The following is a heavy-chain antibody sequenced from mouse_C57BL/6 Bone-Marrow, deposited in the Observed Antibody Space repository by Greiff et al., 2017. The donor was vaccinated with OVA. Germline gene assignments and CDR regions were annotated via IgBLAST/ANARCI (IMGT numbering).Heavy chain of an antibody. CDR2: ISNGGGST. D-gene: IGHD5-1*01. V-gene: IGHV5-12*01. Sequence: LQESGGGLVQPGGSLKLSCAASGFTFSDYYMYWVRQTPEKRLEWVAYISNGGGSTYYPDTVKGRFTISRDNAKNTLYLQMSRLKSEDTAMYYCARRSNYAMDYWGQGTSVTVSS. CDR3: ARRSNYAMDY. CDR1: GFTFSDYY. J-gene: IGHJ4*01.